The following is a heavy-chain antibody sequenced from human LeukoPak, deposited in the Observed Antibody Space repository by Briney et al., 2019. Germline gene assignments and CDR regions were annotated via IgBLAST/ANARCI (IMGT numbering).Heavy chain of an antibody. Sequence: PSETLSLTRTVSGGSISSYYWSWIRQPPGKGLEWIGYIYYSGSTNYNPSLKSRVTISVDTSKNQFSLKLSSVTAADTAVYYCARTRSDYVWGSYERTFDYWGQGTLVTVSS. CDR2: IYYSGST. CDR1: GGSISSYY. D-gene: IGHD3-16*01. J-gene: IGHJ4*02. V-gene: IGHV4-59*08. CDR3: ARTRSDYVWGSYERTFDY.